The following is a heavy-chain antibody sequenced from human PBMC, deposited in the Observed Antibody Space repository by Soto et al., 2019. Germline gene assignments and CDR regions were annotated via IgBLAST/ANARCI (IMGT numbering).Heavy chain of an antibody. J-gene: IGHJ4*02. Sequence: SETLSLTCAVYGESFSGYYCRWIRQPPGKGLEWIGDINHSGSTNYNPSLKSRVTISVDTSKNQFSLKLSSVTAADTAVYYCARASSSWYAYWGQGTLVTVSS. CDR3: ARASSSWYAY. V-gene: IGHV4-34*01. CDR2: INHSGST. D-gene: IGHD6-13*01. CDR1: GESFSGYY.